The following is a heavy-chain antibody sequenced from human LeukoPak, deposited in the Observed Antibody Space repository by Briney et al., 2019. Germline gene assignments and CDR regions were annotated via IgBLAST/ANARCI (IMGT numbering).Heavy chain of an antibody. V-gene: IGHV4-34*01. CDR1: GGSFSGYY. CDR2: INHSGST. D-gene: IGHD3-10*01. J-gene: IGHJ4*02. Sequence: SETLSLTCAVYGGSFSGYYWSWIRQPPGKGLEWIGEINHSGSTNYNPSLKSRVTISVDTSKNQFSLKLSSVTAADTAVYHCASSGVLWFGEYPLGYWGQGTLVTVSS. CDR3: ASSGVLWFGEYPLGY.